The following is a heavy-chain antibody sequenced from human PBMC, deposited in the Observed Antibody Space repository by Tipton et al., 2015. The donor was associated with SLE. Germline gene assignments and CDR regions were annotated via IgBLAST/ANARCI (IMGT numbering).Heavy chain of an antibody. CDR2: INPNSGGT. Sequence: QSGPEVKKPGASVKVSCKASGYTFTGYYMHWVRQAPGRGLEWMGWINPNSGGTNYAQKFQGRVTMTRDTSISTAYMELSRLRSDDTAVYYCARAPRDIVVYFQHWGQGTLVTVSS. D-gene: IGHD2-15*01. CDR1: GYTFTGYY. J-gene: IGHJ1*01. V-gene: IGHV1-2*02. CDR3: ARAPRDIVVYFQH.